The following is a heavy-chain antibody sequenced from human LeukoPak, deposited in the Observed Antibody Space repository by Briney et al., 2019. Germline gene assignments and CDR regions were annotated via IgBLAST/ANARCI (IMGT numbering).Heavy chain of an antibody. D-gene: IGHD6-6*01. Sequence: HPGGSLRLSCAASGFTFSSYAMSWVRQAPGKGLEWVSAISGSGGSTYYADSVKGRFTISRDNSKNTLYLQMNSLRAEDTAVYYCAKVAEFLEIAARPTHAFDIWGQGTMVTVSS. CDR3: AKVAEFLEIAARPTHAFDI. CDR1: GFTFSSYA. CDR2: ISGSGGST. V-gene: IGHV3-23*01. J-gene: IGHJ3*02.